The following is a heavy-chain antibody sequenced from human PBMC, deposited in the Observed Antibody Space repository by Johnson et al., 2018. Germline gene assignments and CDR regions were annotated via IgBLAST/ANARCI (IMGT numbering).Heavy chain of an antibody. CDR2: ISYDGSNK. CDR1: GFTLSSSG. Sequence: QVQLVESGGGVVQPGRSLRLSCAASGFTLSSSGMFWVRQAPGKGLKWLTFISYDGSNKYYADSVRGRFTISRDNSKNTLYLQMNSLRVEDTAVYYCAKGYCSSTRCQLEDYYHVDVWGKGTTVTVSS. V-gene: IGHV3-30*18. J-gene: IGHJ6*03. CDR3: AKGYCSSTRCQLEDYYHVDV. D-gene: IGHD2-2*01.